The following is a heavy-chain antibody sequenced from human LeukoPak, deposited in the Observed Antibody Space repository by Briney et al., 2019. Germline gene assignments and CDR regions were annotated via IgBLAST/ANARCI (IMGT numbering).Heavy chain of an antibody. V-gene: IGHV1-69*13. CDR3: ARGPCSSTSCYLDY. CDR1: GYTFTSYY. Sequence: GASVKVSCKASGYTFTSYYMHWVRQAPGQGLEWMGGIIPIFGTANYAQKFQGRVTITADESTSTAYMELSSLRSEDTAVYYCARGPCSSTSCYLDYWGQGTLVTVSS. D-gene: IGHD2-2*01. CDR2: IIPIFGTA. J-gene: IGHJ4*02.